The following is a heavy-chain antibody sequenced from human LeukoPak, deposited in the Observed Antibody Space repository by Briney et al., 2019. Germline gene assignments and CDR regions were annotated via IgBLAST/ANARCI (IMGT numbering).Heavy chain of an antibody. CDR3: ARDSVLTQGEFDY. Sequence: TSETLSLTCTVSGGSISSSTYYGGWIRQPPGKGLEWIGSIFYSGNTYYNPSLKSRFTISIDTSKNQFSLKLSSVTAADTAVYYCARDSVLTQGEFDYWGQGTLVTVSS. CDR1: GGSISSSTYY. D-gene: IGHD3-10*01. V-gene: IGHV4-39*07. J-gene: IGHJ4*02. CDR2: IFYSGNT.